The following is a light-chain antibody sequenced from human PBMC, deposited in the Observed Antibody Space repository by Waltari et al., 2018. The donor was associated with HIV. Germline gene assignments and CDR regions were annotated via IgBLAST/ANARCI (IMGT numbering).Light chain of an antibody. Sequence: QSVLTQPPSVSAAPGQMVTISRSGSSSNLGSNSVSWYQHLPGTAPKLLIYDNKERPSGIPDRFSASKSGTSVALDITRLQTGDEGDYYCGTWDSSLSAVVFGGGTKLTVL. CDR3: GTWDSSLSAVV. CDR2: DNK. V-gene: IGLV1-51*01. J-gene: IGLJ2*01. CDR1: SSNLGSNS.